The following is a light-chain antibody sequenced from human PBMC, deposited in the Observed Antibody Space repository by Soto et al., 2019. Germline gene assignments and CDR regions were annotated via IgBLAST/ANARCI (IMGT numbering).Light chain of an antibody. J-gene: IGKJ1*01. Sequence: EIVLTQSPGTLSLSPGDTATLSCRSSQTISSNFLAWYQQKPGQAPRLVIYDASNRAPGIPARFSGSGSGTDFTLTISSLQSEDFAVYYCQQANDWPPTFGQGTKVDIK. V-gene: IGKV3-11*01. CDR2: DAS. CDR3: QQANDWPPT. CDR1: QTISSN.